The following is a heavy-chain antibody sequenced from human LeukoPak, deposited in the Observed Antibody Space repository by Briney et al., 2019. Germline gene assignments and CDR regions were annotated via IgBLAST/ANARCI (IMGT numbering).Heavy chain of an antibody. J-gene: IGHJ4*02. V-gene: IGHV1-69*05. CDR1: GGTFSSYA. Sequence: SVKVSCKASGGTFSSYAISWVRQPPGQGLEWMGGIIPIFGTANYAQKFQGRVTITTDESTSTAYMELSSLRSEDTAVYYCARAQYYYDSSGYRFDYWGQGTLVTVSS. CDR3: ARAQYYYDSSGYRFDY. D-gene: IGHD3-22*01. CDR2: IIPIFGTA.